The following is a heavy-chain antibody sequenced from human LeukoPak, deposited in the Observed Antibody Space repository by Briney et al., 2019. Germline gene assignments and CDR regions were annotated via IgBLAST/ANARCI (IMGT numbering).Heavy chain of an antibody. CDR2: IYYTGST. V-gene: IGHV4-39*02. CDR3: AREEKNIVVVPTAIKKDY. J-gene: IGHJ4*02. Sequence: WVRQAPGKGLEWIGSIYYTGSTYYNPSLKSRVTMSVDTSKNQFSLKVSSVTAADAAVYYCAREEKNIVVVPTAIKKDYWGQGTLVTVSS. D-gene: IGHD2-2*01.